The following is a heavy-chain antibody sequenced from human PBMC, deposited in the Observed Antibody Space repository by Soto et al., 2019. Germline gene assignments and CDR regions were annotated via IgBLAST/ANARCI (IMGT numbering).Heavy chain of an antibody. CDR3: VEADKANYHWEYYFDS. CDR1: GFTFSSYA. D-gene: IGHD1-7*01. V-gene: IGHV3-23*01. Sequence: EVQLLESGGGLVQPGGSLRLSCAASGFTFSSYAMSWVRQAPGKGLEWVSAITSSNGNTYYADSVRGRFTISRDNSKNTLYLQMNSLRAEDTAVYSCVEADKANYHWEYYFDSWGQGTLVTVSS. CDR2: ITSSNGNT. J-gene: IGHJ4*02.